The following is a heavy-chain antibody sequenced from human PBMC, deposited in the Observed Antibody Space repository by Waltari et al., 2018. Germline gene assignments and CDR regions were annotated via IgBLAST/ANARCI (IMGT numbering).Heavy chain of an antibody. D-gene: IGHD6-13*01. CDR2: ISSSSGTI. Sequence: EVQLVESGGGLVQPGGSLRLSCAASGFTFSSYSMNWVRQAPGKGLEWVSYISSSSGTIYYADSVKGRFTISRDNSKNTVYLQMNTLRAEDTALYYCAKDRGSIWYGGFDYWGQGTLVSVSS. CDR3: AKDRGSIWYGGFDY. J-gene: IGHJ4*02. CDR1: GFTFSSYS. V-gene: IGHV3-48*01.